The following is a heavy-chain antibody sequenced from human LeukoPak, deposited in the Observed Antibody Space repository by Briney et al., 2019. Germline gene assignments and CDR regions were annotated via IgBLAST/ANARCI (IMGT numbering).Heavy chain of an antibody. CDR3: ARYGVSSSTSYIDF. Sequence: GGSLRLSCAASGFTFSNYWMHWVRQSPGKGPVWVARINIDGSYTSYADSVKGRFTISRDDAKNTLYLQMNSLRAEDTAVYYCARYGVSSSTSYIDFWGQGTLVTVSS. J-gene: IGHJ4*02. D-gene: IGHD2-2*01. CDR1: GFTFSNYW. CDR2: INIDGSYT. V-gene: IGHV3-74*01.